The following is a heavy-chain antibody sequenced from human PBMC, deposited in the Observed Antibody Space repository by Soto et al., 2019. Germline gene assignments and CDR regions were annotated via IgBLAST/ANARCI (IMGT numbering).Heavy chain of an antibody. Sequence: SETLSLTCAVSGGSISSGGYYWSWIRQHPGKGLEWIGYIYYSGSTYYNPSLKSRVTISVDTSKNQFSLKLSSVTAADTAVYYCARVRRYRGYSSSWSYYGMDVWGQGTTVTVSS. CDR1: GGSISSGGYY. D-gene: IGHD6-13*01. CDR2: IYYSGST. CDR3: ARVRRYRGYSSSWSYYGMDV. V-gene: IGHV4-31*11. J-gene: IGHJ6*02.